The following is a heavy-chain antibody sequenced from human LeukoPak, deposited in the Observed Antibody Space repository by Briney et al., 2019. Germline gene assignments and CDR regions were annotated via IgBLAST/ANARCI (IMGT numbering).Heavy chain of an antibody. CDR1: GFTFSSYA. D-gene: IGHD3-22*01. CDR2: ISYDGSNK. J-gene: IGHJ4*02. Sequence: GGSLRLSCAVSGFTFSSYAMHWVRQAPGKGLEGVAVISYDGSNKYYADSVKGRFTIPSDNSKKTLYLQMNSVRAEDTAVYYCARDKIGTMIVVVMYYFDYWGQGTLVTVSS. CDR3: ARDKIGTMIVVVMYYFDY. V-gene: IGHV3-30-3*01.